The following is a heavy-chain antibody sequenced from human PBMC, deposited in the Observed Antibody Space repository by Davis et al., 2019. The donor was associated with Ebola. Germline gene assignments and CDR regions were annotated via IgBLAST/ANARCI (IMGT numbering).Heavy chain of an antibody. CDR1: GGTFSSYT. CDR3: AITGGPPHYFFGLDV. J-gene: IGHJ6*02. CDR2: IIVYLGVT. D-gene: IGHD3-10*01. V-gene: IGHV1-69*02. Sequence: AASVKVSCKVSGGTFSSYTITWVRQAPGQGLEWVGRIIVYLGVTNVAQKLQGRLTISADKSTSTAYMELSTLRTEDTAVYYCAITGGPPHYFFGLDVWGQGTTVIVSS.